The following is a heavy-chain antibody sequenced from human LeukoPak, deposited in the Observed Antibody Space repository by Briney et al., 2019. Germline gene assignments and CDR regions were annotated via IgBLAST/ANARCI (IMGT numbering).Heavy chain of an antibody. Sequence: GASVKVSCKASGYTFIAYYIHWVRQAPGQGLEWMGIINPSGGSTTYAQNFQGRVTMTRDTSTSAVYTELSSLRSEDTAVYYCARVLIGGGWQYFDYWGQGTLVTVSS. CDR3: ARVLIGGGWQYFDY. D-gene: IGHD6-19*01. CDR2: INPSGGST. V-gene: IGHV1-46*01. CDR1: GYTFIAYY. J-gene: IGHJ4*02.